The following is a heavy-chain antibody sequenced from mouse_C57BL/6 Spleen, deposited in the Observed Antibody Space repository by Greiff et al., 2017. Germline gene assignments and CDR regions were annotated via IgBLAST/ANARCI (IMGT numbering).Heavy chain of an antibody. V-gene: IGHV1-64*01. CDR2: IHPNSGST. CDR1: GYTFTSYW. J-gene: IGHJ3*01. CDR3: ASQYWGWFAY. D-gene: IGHD4-1*01. Sequence: VKLKQPGAELVKPGASVKLSCKASGYTFTSYWMHWVKQRPGQGLEWIGMIHPNSGSTNYNEKFKSKATLTVDKSSSTAYMQLSSLTSEDSAVYYCASQYWGWFAYWGQGTLVTVSA.